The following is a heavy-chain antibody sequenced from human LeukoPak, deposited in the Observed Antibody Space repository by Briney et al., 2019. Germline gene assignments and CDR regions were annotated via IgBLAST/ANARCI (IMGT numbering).Heavy chain of an antibody. J-gene: IGHJ4*02. CDR2: INTDGSST. CDR3: ARGYSSSYRIDY. D-gene: IGHD6-6*01. CDR1: GFTFSNAL. V-gene: IGHV3-74*01. Sequence: SGGSLRLSCAASGFTFSNALMHWVRHVPGKGLVWVSRINTDGSSTAYADSVKGRFTISRDNAKNTLYLQMNSLRAEDTAVYYCARGYSSSYRIDYWGQGTLVTVSS.